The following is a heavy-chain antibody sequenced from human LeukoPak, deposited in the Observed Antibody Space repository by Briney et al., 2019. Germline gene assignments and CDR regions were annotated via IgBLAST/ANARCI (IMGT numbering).Heavy chain of an antibody. CDR3: VRASVDSGGAFDV. CDR2: IYYSGST. Sequence: PSETLSLTCTVSGGSISSSSYYWGWIRQPPGKGLEWIGSIYYSGSTYYNPSLKSRVTISVDTSKNQFSLKLSSVTAADTATYYCVRASVDSGGAFDVWGQGTVVTVSS. CDR1: GGSISSSSYY. D-gene: IGHD5-12*01. V-gene: IGHV4-39*01. J-gene: IGHJ3*01.